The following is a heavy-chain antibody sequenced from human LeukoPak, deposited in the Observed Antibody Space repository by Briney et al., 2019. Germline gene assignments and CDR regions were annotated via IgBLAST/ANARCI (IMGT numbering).Heavy chain of an antibody. V-gene: IGHV3-74*01. J-gene: IGHJ3*02. CDR2: INSDGSGT. CDR3: ANGYTSTYYNALDI. CDR1: GFTFSSYW. D-gene: IGHD3-16*01. Sequence: GGSLRLSCAASGFTFSSYWMHWGRHAPGKGLVWVSRINSDGSGTTYADSVKSRFTISRDNAKNTLYLQMSSLRVEDTAVYYCANGYTSTYYNALDIRGQGTMVTVSS.